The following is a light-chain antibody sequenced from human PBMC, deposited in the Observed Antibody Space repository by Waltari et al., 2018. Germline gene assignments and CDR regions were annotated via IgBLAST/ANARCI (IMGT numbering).Light chain of an antibody. CDR1: QSISSY. CDR3: QQSYSTPYT. Sequence: DSQMAQSPSSLSASVGDRVTITCRVSQSISSYLNWYQQKPGKAPKLLIYAASSLQSGVPSRFSGSGSGTDFTLTISSLQPEDFATYYCQQSYSTPYTFGQGTKLEIK. V-gene: IGKV1-39*01. J-gene: IGKJ2*01. CDR2: AAS.